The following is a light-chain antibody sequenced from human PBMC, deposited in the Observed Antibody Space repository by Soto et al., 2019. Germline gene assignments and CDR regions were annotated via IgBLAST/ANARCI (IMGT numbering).Light chain of an antibody. J-gene: IGLJ2*01. Sequence: QSVLTQPPSASGSPGQSVTISCTGTSSDVGGYNYVSWYQQHPGKAPKLMIYEVNKRPSGVPDRFSGSKSGNTASLTVSGLQAEDEADYCCSSYAGSNNLVFGGGTKLTVL. CDR3: SSYAGSNNLV. CDR1: SSDVGGYNY. CDR2: EVN. V-gene: IGLV2-8*01.